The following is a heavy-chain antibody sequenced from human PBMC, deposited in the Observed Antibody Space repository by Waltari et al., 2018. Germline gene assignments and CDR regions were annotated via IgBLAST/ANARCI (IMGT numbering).Heavy chain of an antibody. J-gene: IGHJ5*02. CDR1: GGSISSYY. CDR3: ARVEYSSSSDWFDP. V-gene: IGHV4-4*07. D-gene: IGHD6-6*01. CDR2: IYTSGST. Sequence: QVQLQESGPGLVKPSETLSLTCTVSGGSISSYYWSWIRQPAGKGLEWIGRIYTSGSTNYNPSRKSRVTMSVDTSKNQFSLKLSSVTAADTAVYYCARVEYSSSSDWFDPWGQGTLVTVSS.